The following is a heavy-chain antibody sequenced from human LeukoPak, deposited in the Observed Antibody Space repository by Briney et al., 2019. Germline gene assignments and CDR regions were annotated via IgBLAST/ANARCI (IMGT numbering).Heavy chain of an antibody. CDR1: GFTFSSYA. Sequence: QAGGSLRLSCATSGFTFSSYAMSWVRQAPGKGLEWVSYISSSGTTISYAQSVKGRFTITRDNAQNSLTLHMNTLRADDTAVYYCAKDGGTHFDHWGQGTLVTVSS. CDR3: AKDGGTHFDH. J-gene: IGHJ4*02. D-gene: IGHD1-26*01. V-gene: IGHV3-48*01. CDR2: ISSSGTTI.